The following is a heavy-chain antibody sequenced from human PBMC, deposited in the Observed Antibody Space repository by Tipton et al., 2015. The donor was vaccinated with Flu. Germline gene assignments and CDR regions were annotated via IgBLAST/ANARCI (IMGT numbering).Heavy chain of an antibody. D-gene: IGHD6-13*01. V-gene: IGHV3-23*04. J-gene: IGHJ5*01. CDR2: ISGSGGST. CDR1: GLTFSSYA. Sequence: QLVQSGGGLIQPGGSLRLSCGASGLTFSSYAMSWVRQAPGKGLEWVSAISGSGGSTYYADSVEGRFTISRDKSKNTLYLQMNSLRAEETAIYYCAKDRAYSSSWYRGVDSWGQGTLVTVSS. CDR3: AKDRAYSSSWYRGVDS.